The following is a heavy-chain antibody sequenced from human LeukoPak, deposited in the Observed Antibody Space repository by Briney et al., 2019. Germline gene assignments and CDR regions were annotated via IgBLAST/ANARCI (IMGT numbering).Heavy chain of an antibody. CDR2: IYYSGST. CDR1: GGSISSYY. V-gene: IGHV4-59*01. CDR3: ARWPVVMTTVTTSGYYYGMDV. J-gene: IGHJ6*02. D-gene: IGHD4-11*01. Sequence: SETLSLTCTVSGGSISSYYWRWIRQPPGKGLEWIGYIYYSGSTNYNPSLKSRVTISVDTSKNQFSLKLSSVTAADTAVYYCARWPVVMTTVTTSGYYYGMDVWGQGTTVTVSS.